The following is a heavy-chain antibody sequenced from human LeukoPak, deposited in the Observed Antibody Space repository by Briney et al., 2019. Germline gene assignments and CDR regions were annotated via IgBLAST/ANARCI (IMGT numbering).Heavy chain of an antibody. Sequence: PSETLSLTCTVSGCSISSYYWSWIRQPPGKGLEWIGYIYTSGSTNYNPSLKSRVTISVDTSKNQFSLKLSTVRAADTAVYYCARHGIAAGVDYWGQGTLVTVSS. CDR3: ARHGIAAGVDY. CDR1: GCSISSYY. V-gene: IGHV4-4*09. D-gene: IGHD6-13*01. CDR2: IYTSGST. J-gene: IGHJ4*02.